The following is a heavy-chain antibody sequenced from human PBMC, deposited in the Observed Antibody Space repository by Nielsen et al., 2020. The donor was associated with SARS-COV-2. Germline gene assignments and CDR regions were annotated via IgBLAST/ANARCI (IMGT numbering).Heavy chain of an antibody. CDR3: AKGRMVSLTLDPRGYGMDV. V-gene: IGHV3-9*01. CDR2: ISWNSGSI. D-gene: IGHD3-10*01. CDR1: GFTFDDYA. Sequence: GGSLRLSCAASGFTFDDYAMHWVRQAPGKGLEWVSGISWNSGSIGYADSVKGRFTISRDNAKNSLYLQMNSLRAEDTALYYCAKGRMVSLTLDPRGYGMDVWGQGTTVTVSS. J-gene: IGHJ6*02.